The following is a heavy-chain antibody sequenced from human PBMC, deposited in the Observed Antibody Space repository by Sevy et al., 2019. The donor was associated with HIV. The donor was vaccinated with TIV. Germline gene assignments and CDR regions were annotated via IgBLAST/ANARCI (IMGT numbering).Heavy chain of an antibody. CDR2: ITSSSDYM. CDR1: GFTFSNYN. D-gene: IGHD3-22*01. Sequence: GGSLRLSCAASGFTFSNYNMNWVRQAPGKGLEWVSSITSSSDYMKDADSVKGRFTISRDNAKNSLYLQMNSLRAEDTAVYYCARDRRTPNYYASSGYNYYFDYWGQGTLVTVSS. J-gene: IGHJ4*02. V-gene: IGHV3-21*01. CDR3: ARDRRTPNYYASSGYNYYFDY.